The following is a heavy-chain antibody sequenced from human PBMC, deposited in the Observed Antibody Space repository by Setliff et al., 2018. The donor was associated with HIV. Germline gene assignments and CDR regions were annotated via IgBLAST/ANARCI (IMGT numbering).Heavy chain of an antibody. CDR2: INHSGST. CDR3: NIYYYYYMDV. V-gene: IGHV4-34*01. Sequence: SETLTLTCAVYGGSFSGYYWSWIRQPPGKGLEWIGEINHSGSTNYNPSLKSRVTISVDTSKNQFSLKLSSVTAADTAVYYCNIYYYYYMDVWGKGTTVTVSS. J-gene: IGHJ6*03. CDR1: GGSFSGYY.